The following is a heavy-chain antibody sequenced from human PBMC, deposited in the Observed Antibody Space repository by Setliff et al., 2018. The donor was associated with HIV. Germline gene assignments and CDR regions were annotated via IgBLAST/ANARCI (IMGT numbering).Heavy chain of an antibody. CDR1: GGSISGYY. Sequence: SETLSLTCTVSGGSISGYYWGWIRQPPGKGLEWVGRLDSTGTSSYNPSLESRVTISVDTSKNQFSLKLSSVTAADTAVYYCAQAYGSGSYYGYYYYYYYMDVWGKGTTVTVSS. D-gene: IGHD3-10*01. CDR2: LDSTGTS. J-gene: IGHJ6*03. CDR3: AQAYGSGSYYGYYYYYYYMDV. V-gene: IGHV4-4*08.